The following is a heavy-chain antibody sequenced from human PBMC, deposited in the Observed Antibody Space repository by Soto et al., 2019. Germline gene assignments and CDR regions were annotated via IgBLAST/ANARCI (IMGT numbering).Heavy chain of an antibody. CDR2: IIPIFGTA. D-gene: IGHD1-7*01. CDR3: ARDGGEGRTGTTSPYYYGMDV. J-gene: IGHJ6*02. Sequence: GASVKVSCKASGGTFSSYAISWVRQAPGQGLEWMGGIIPIFGTANYAQKFQGRVTITADESTSTAYMELSSLRSEDTAVYYCARDGGEGRTGTTSPYYYGMDVWGQGTTVTVSS. CDR1: GGTFSSYA. V-gene: IGHV1-69*13.